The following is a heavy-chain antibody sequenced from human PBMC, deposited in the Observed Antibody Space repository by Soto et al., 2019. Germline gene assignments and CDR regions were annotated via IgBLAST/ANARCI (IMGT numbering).Heavy chain of an antibody. D-gene: IGHD5-18*01. J-gene: IGHJ6*02. CDR1: GGSTRSGGYY. CDR2: IYYSGNT. V-gene: IGHV4-31*03. Sequence: SETLSLTCTVSGGSTRSGGYYWSWVRQNPRRGLEWIGNIYYSGNTYYNPSLKSRLTISVDTSKNQFSLNLSSVTAADTAVYYCARDRLMATAGTARHYFGLDVWGQGTTVTVSS. CDR3: ARDRLMATAGTARHYFGLDV.